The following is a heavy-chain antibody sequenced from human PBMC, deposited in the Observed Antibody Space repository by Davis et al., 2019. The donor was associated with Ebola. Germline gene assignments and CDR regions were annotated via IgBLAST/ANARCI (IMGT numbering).Heavy chain of an antibody. J-gene: IGHJ6*03. V-gene: IGHV1-69*13. CDR2: IIPILGTS. Sequence: SVKVSCKASGGTFRRNAINWVRQAPGQGLEWMAGIIPILGTSNYGQKFQGRVPITADESTSTAYMEVRSLRSEDTAVYYCARESGGAVMISYFYYYMDVWGKGTTVTVSS. D-gene: IGHD3/OR15-3a*01. CDR3: ARESGGAVMISYFYYYMDV. CDR1: GGTFRRNA.